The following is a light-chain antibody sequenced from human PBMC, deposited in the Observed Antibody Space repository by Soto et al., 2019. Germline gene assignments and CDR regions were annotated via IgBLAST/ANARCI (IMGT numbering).Light chain of an antibody. V-gene: IGLV3-21*04. CDR3: QVWDSKGV. CDR1: NIGRKS. Sequence: SYELPQPPSVSVAPGKTARLTCGGNNIGRKSVHWYQQKPGQAPVLVIYYDSDRPSGIPERFAGSNSGNTATLTISRVEAGDEADYYCQVWDSKGVFGTGTKLTVL. J-gene: IGLJ1*01. CDR2: YDS.